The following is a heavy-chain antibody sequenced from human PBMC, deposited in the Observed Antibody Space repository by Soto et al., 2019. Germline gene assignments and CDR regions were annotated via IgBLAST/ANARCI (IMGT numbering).Heavy chain of an antibody. J-gene: IGHJ3*02. CDR3: TTVTLLVVAAATGDI. V-gene: IGHV3-15*01. D-gene: IGHD2-15*01. Sequence: EVQMEESGGGLVKPGGSLRLSCAASGFTFSNAWMSWVRQAPGKGLEWVGRIRSKADGGTTDYAAPVKGRFTISRDDSKNTLYLKMNSLKTEDTAVYYCTTVTLLVVAAATGDIWGQGTMVTVSS. CDR2: IRSKADGGTT. CDR1: GFTFSNAW.